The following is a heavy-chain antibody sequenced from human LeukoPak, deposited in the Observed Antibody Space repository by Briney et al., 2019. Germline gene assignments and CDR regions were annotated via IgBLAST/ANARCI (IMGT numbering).Heavy chain of an antibody. Sequence: GGSLRLSCAASGFTFSNAWMTWVRQGPGKGLEWISYISSSGSTIYYADSVKGRFSISRDNAKNSLYLQMNSLRAEDTAVYYCARGFTSRSGGSLGYWGQGTLVTVSS. D-gene: IGHD2-15*01. CDR2: ISSSGSTI. CDR1: GFTFSNAW. V-gene: IGHV3-48*04. CDR3: ARGFTSRSGGSLGY. J-gene: IGHJ4*02.